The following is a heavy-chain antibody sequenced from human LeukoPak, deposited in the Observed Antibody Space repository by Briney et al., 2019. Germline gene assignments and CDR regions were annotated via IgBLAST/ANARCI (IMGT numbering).Heavy chain of an antibody. CDR1: GFAFDDHA. J-gene: IGHJ4*02. CDR2: ISWKSGSI. Sequence: PGGSLRLSCAASGFAFDDHAMHWVRHAPGKGLEWVSGISWKSGSIAYADSVKGRFTISRDNAKNSLYLQMNSLRAEDTALYYCTRGSRSNIFGVVNYIDYWGQGALVTVSS. V-gene: IGHV3-9*01. D-gene: IGHD3-3*01. CDR3: TRGSRSNIFGVVNYIDY.